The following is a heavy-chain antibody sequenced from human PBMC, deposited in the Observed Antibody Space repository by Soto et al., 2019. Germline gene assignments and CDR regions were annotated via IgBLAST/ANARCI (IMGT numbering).Heavy chain of an antibody. CDR2: IIPIFGTA. Sequence: SVKVSCKASGGTFSSYAISRVRQAPGQGLEWMGGIIPIFGTANYAQKFQGRATITADKSTSTAYMELSSLRSEDTAVYYCARSVTIFGVVNYGMDVWGQGTTVTVSS. J-gene: IGHJ6*02. CDR3: ARSVTIFGVVNYGMDV. CDR1: GGTFSSYA. V-gene: IGHV1-69*06. D-gene: IGHD3-3*01.